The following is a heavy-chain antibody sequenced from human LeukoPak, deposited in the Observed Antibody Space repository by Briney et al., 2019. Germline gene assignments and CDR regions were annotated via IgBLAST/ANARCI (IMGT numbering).Heavy chain of an antibody. J-gene: IGHJ6*03. V-gene: IGHV4-61*02. CDR3: ARGPYYYYMDV. CDR2: IYTSGST. CDR1: GDSISSGSYY. Sequence: SETLSLTCTVSGDSISSGSYYWSWIRQPAGKGLEWIGRIYTSGSTNYNPSLKSRVTISVDTSKNQFSLKLSSVTAADTAVYYCARGPYYYYMDVWGKGTTVTISS.